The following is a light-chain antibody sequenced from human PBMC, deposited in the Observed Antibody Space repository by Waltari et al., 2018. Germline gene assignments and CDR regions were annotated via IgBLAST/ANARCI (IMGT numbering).Light chain of an antibody. J-gene: IGKJ2*01. CDR3: QQYNISPYT. CDR2: KSF. V-gene: IGKV1-5*03. Sequence: DIQMTQSPSTLHEPVGDRGTIACRASQSISNWLAWYQQKPGKAPKVLIYKSFSLQSGVPSRFSGSGSETEFTLTISSLQPDDFATYYCQQYNISPYTFGQGTTLEI. CDR1: QSISNW.